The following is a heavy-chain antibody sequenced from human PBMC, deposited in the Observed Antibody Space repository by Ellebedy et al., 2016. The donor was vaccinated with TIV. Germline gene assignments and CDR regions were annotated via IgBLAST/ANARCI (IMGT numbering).Heavy chain of an antibody. D-gene: IGHD6-13*01. CDR1: GSRFTTYW. Sequence: GESLKISCKGSGSRFTTYWIAWVRQMPGKGLEWMGIIYPGDSDTRYSPSFQGQVTISADMSISTAYLQWTSLKASDTAMYYFARLRDYSNSWLWFDPWGQGTLVTVSS. J-gene: IGHJ5*02. CDR2: IYPGDSDT. CDR3: ARLRDYSNSWLWFDP. V-gene: IGHV5-51*01.